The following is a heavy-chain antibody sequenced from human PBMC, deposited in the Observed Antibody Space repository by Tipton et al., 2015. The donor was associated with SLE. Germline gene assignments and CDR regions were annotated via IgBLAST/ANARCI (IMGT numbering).Heavy chain of an antibody. D-gene: IGHD3-3*01. J-gene: IGHJ5*02. Sequence: TLSLTCAVSGYSVRSGFYWSWIRQPPGKGLEWIGSIYYSGSTYYNPSLKSRVTISVDTSKNQFSLKLSSVTAADTAVYYCASGGDFWSGYPGWFDPWGQGTLVTVSS. V-gene: IGHV4-38-2*01. CDR2: IYYSGST. CDR3: ASGGDFWSGYPGWFDP. CDR1: GYSVRSGFY.